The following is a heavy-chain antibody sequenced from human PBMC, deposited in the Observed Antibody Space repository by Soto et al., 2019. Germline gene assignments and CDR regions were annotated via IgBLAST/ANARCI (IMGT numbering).Heavy chain of an antibody. CDR3: AREPHGGSEDV. J-gene: IGHJ6*02. CDR1: GFNAPNYN. Sequence: VQVASTASGFNAPNYNITWVRQAPGQVLEWLGGINPSRTYTPYAQIFQCRVTVTRDMSSNTVYMELSSLRSEGMAVSYCAREPHGGSEDVWVHGTTVTFS. D-gene: IGHD2-15*01. V-gene: IGHV1-46*01. CDR2: INPSRTYT.